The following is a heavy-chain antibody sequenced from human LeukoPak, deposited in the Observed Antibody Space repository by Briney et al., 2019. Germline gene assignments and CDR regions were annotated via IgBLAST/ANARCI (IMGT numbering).Heavy chain of an antibody. CDR1: GGSFSGYY. D-gene: IGHD3-10*01. CDR2: INHSGST. V-gene: IGHV4-34*01. CDR3: ARHRTTVRGVIIRRSYYFDY. Sequence: SETLSLTCAVYGGSFSGYYWSWIRQRPGKGLECIGKINHSGSTNYNPSLKSRVTISVDTSKNQFSLKLSSVTAADTAVYYCARHRTTVRGVIIRRSYYFDYWGQGTLVTVSS. J-gene: IGHJ4*02.